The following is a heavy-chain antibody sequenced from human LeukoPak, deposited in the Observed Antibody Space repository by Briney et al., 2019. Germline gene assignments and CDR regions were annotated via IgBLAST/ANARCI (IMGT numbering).Heavy chain of an antibody. V-gene: IGHV3-74*01. CDR3: TRIYVGSSTTYPYDY. Sequence: AXSGFTFSSXXXXWVRQAPGKXXXXXSRINTDGRITNYADSVKGRFTISRDNAKNTLFLQMSSLRAEDTAVYYCTRIYVGSSTTYPYDYWGQGTLVTVSS. CDR2: INTDGRIT. CDR1: GFTFSSXX. D-gene: IGHD6-6*01. J-gene: IGHJ4*02.